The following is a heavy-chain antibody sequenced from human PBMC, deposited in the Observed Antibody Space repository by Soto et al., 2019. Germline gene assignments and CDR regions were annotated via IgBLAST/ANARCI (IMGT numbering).Heavy chain of an antibody. CDR3: GRSDSSGYYYYGMNV. CDR1: GYTFTSYG. J-gene: IGHJ6*02. V-gene: IGHV1-18*01. D-gene: IGHD3-22*01. CDR2: ISNYDGDS. Sequence: GASVKVSCKASGYTFTSYGISWVRQAPGQGLEWMGWISNYDGDSKYAEDLQGRVIMTTDTSTSTAYMELRSLRTDDTATYYCGRSDSSGYYYYGMNVWGQGTTVTVSS.